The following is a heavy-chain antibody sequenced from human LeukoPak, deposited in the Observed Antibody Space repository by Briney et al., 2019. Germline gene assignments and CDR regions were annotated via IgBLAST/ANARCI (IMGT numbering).Heavy chain of an antibody. CDR2: IYYSGST. CDR3: ERAVFQLPDDLNI. Sequence: SETLSLTCTLWGRFFRRCYGLCTRQPPGKGLEWIGYIYYSGSTNYNPSLKSRVTISVDTSKNQFSLKLSSVTAADTAAYYCERAVFQLPDDLNIWGQGTMVTVSS. J-gene: IGHJ3*02. V-gene: IGHV4-59*01. CDR1: GRFFRRCY. D-gene: IGHD1-1*01.